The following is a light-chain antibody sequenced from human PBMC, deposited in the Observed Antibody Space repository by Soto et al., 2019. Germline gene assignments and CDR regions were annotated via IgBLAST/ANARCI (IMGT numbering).Light chain of an antibody. V-gene: IGKV3-15*01. CDR2: TAS. J-gene: IGKJ3*01. CDR1: QSVSSD. Sequence: EIVMTQSPATLTVSPGERATLSCRASQSVSSDLAWYQQKPGQAPRLLIYTASTRATGIPARFSGSGSGTEFTLTISSLQSEDFAIYYCQQHDSWPFTFGPGSKVHFK. CDR3: QQHDSWPFT.